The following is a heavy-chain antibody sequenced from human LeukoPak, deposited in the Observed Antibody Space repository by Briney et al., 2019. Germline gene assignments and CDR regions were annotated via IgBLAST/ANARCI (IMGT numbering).Heavy chain of an antibody. CDR3: ARDNSVGDIAWWFDP. Sequence: ASVKVSCKSSGYSFTSHYMHWVRQAPGQGLEWMGLINPSGSWTLYAQKFQGRVTMTRDMSTTTDYMELSSLTSEDTAVYYCARDNSVGDIAWWFDPWGQGTLVNVSS. J-gene: IGHJ5*02. CDR1: GYSFTSHY. V-gene: IGHV1-46*01. D-gene: IGHD3-16*02. CDR2: INPSGSWT.